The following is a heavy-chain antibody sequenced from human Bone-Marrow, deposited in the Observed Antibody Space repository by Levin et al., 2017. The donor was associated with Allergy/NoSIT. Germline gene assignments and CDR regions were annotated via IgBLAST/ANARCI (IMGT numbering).Heavy chain of an antibody. V-gene: IGHV3-48*03. J-gene: IGHJ4*02. CDR1: GFTFTNFE. CDR2: VSLRGNTF. Sequence: GGSLRLSCAASGFTFTNFEMNWVRQAPGRGLEWIAYVSLRGNTFYYADSVRGRFTISRDNAKDSVYLRMNSLRPEDTAVYYWARQLPDYYDSSGYYFDNWGQGTLVTVSS. D-gene: IGHD3-22*01. CDR3: ARQLPDYYDSSGYYFDN.